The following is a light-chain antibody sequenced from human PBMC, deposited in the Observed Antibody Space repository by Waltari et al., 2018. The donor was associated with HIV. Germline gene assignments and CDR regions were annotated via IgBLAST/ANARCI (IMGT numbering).Light chain of an antibody. CDR3: QQYYDWPPYT. CDR1: QSLSRS. J-gene: IGKJ2*01. V-gene: IGKV3-15*01. CDR2: DAS. Sequence: EIVITQSPATLSVSPGQSATLSCRASQSLSRSLAWYQHKPGQAPRLLIYDASTRATCVPARFSGSGSGTDYTLSISGLQAEDFAVYYCQQYYDWPPYTFGQGTTLEIK.